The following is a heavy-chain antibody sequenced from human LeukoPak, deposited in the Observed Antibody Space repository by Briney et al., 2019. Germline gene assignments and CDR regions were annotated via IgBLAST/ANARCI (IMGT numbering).Heavy chain of an antibody. V-gene: IGHV3-21*01. CDR2: ISSSSSYI. CDR1: GFTFSSYS. Sequence: SGGSLRLSCAASGFTFSSYSMNWVRQAPGKGLEWVSSISSSSSYIYYADSVKGRFTISRDNAKNSLYLQMNSLRAEDTAVYYCAIIVDTAWLWVDYWGQGTLVTVSS. CDR3: AIIVDTAWLWVDY. J-gene: IGHJ4*02. D-gene: IGHD5-18*01.